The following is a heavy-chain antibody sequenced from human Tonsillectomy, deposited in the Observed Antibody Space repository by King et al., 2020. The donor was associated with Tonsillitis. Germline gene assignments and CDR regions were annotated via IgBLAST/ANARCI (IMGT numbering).Heavy chain of an antibody. CDR2: INPNSGGT. CDR1: GYTFTGYY. D-gene: IGHD1-26*01. V-gene: IGHV1-2*02. CDR3: ARDGGSYSAAEYLHH. J-gene: IGHJ1*01. Sequence: QLVQSGAEVKKPGASVKVSCKASGYTFTGYYMHWVRQAPGQGLEWMGWINPNSGGTNYAQKFQGRLTMTRDTSISTAYMELSSLRSDDTAVYYCARDGGSYSAAEYLHHWGQGTLVTVSS.